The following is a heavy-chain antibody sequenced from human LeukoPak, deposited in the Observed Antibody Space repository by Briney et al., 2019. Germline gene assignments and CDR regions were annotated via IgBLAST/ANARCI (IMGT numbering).Heavy chain of an antibody. CDR2: ISGSGGST. CDR3: ARAENGYSSSWSYNYYYYMDV. CDR1: GFTFSSYA. D-gene: IGHD6-13*01. J-gene: IGHJ6*03. V-gene: IGHV3-23*01. Sequence: PGGSLRLSCAASGFTFSSYAMSWVRQAPGKGLEWVSAISGSGGSTYYADSVKGRFTISRDKSKNTLYLQMNSLRAEDTAVYYCARAENGYSSSWSYNYYYYMDVWGKGTTVTVSS.